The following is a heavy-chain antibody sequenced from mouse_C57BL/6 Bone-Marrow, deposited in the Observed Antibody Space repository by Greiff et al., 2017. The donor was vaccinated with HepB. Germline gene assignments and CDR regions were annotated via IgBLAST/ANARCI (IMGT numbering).Heavy chain of an antibody. V-gene: IGHV3-6*01. Sequence: EVQLVESGPGLVKPSQSLSLTCSVTGYSITSGYYWNWIRQFPGNKLEWMGYISYDGSNNYNPSLKNRISITRDTSKNQFFLKLNSVTTEDTATYYCARTYDYDERVWFAYWGQGTLVTVSA. J-gene: IGHJ3*01. CDR2: ISYDGSN. CDR3: ARTYDYDERVWFAY. CDR1: GYSITSGYY. D-gene: IGHD2-4*01.